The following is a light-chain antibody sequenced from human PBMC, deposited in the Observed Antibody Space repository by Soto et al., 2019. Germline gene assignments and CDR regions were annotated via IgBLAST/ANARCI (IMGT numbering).Light chain of an antibody. V-gene: IGLV1-44*01. J-gene: IGLJ1*01. CDR1: SANIGSNT. CDR2: SNN. Sequence: QSVLTQPPSASGTPGQRVTISCSGSSANIGSNTVNWYQHLPGTAPRLLIYSNNQRPSGVPDRCSGSKSGTSASLAISGLQSEDEADFYCAAWDDSLNGYVFGTGTKLTVL. CDR3: AAWDDSLNGYV.